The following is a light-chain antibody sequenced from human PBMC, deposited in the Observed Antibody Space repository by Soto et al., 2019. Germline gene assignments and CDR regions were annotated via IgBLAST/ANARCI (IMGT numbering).Light chain of an antibody. CDR3: QHSSNFHFT. J-gene: IGKJ5*01. V-gene: IGKV1-12*01. CDR2: SAS. CDR1: QGISTY. Sequence: DIQMTQSPSSVSASIGDRVSITCRASQGISTYLGWYQQKPGKAPKLLIYSASRLQSGVPPRFSGSGSGTDFTLTINSLQPEDFATYYCQHSSNFHFTFGQGTRLEI.